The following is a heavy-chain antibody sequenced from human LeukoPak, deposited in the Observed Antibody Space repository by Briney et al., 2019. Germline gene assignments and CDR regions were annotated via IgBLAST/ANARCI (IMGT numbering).Heavy chain of an antibody. CDR3: ARHPRYYDFRFDP. D-gene: IGHD3-3*01. V-gene: IGHV4-59*08. CDR1: GGSISSHY. CDR2: IYYSGST. J-gene: IGHJ5*02. Sequence: SETLSLTCTVSGGSISSHYWSWIRQPPGKGLEWVGYIYYSGSTNYNPSLKSRVTISVDTSKNQFSLKLSSVTAADTAVYYCARHPRYYDFRFDPWGQGTLVTVSS.